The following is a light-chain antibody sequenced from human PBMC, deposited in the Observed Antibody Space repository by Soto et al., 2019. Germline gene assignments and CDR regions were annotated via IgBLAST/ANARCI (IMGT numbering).Light chain of an antibody. CDR1: NSNIGAPYD. Sequence: QSVLTQPPSVSGAPGQGVTISCTGSNSNIGAPYDVHWYQQLPGTAPKLLIYGNTNRPSGVPDRFSGSKSGTSASLAITGLQAEDEADYYCQSYDTSLSVYVFGTGTKVTVL. CDR2: GNT. J-gene: IGLJ1*01. V-gene: IGLV1-40*01. CDR3: QSYDTSLSVYV.